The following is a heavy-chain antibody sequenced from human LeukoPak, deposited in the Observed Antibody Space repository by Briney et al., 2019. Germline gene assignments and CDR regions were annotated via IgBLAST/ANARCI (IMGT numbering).Heavy chain of an antibody. V-gene: IGHV1-2*02. Sequence: GAPVKVSCKASGYTFTGYYMHWVRQAPGQGLEWMGWINPNSGGTNYAQKFQGRVTMTRDTSISTAYMELSRLRSDDTAVYYCARVASYCGSTSCYNPDYWGQGTLVTVSS. D-gene: IGHD2-2*01. J-gene: IGHJ4*02. CDR3: ARVASYCGSTSCYNPDY. CDR2: INPNSGGT. CDR1: GYTFTGYY.